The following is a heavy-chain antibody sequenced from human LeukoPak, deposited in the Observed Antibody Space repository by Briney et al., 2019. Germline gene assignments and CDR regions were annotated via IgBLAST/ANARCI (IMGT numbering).Heavy chain of an antibody. CDR1: GFTFSSYA. CDR3: AKIYCSGGSCSDY. V-gene: IGHV3-23*01. Sequence: GGSLRLSCAASGFTFSSYAMSWVRQAPGKGLEWVSAISGSGGSTYYADSVKGRFTISRDNSKNALYLQMNSLRAEDTAVYYCAKIYCSGGSCSDYWGQGTLVTVSS. CDR2: ISGSGGST. J-gene: IGHJ4*02. D-gene: IGHD2-15*01.